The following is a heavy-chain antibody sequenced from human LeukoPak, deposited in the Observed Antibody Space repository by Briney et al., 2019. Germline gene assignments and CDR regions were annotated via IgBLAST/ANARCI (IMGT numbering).Heavy chain of an antibody. D-gene: IGHD2-2*01. V-gene: IGHV4-4*07. J-gene: IGHJ6*03. CDR1: GGSIGSYY. Sequence: TSGTLSLTCTVSGGSIGSYYWSWIRQPAGKGLEWIGRIYSSGSTNYNPSLKSRVTMSVDTSKNQFSLKLSSVTAADTAVYYCARDVVVPATANYYHYYYYMDVWGKGTAVTVSS. CDR3: ARDVVVPATANYYHYYYYMDV. CDR2: IYSSGST.